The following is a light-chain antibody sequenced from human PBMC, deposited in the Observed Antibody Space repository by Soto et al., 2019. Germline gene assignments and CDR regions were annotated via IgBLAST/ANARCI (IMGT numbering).Light chain of an antibody. CDR2: STN. J-gene: IGLJ2*01. CDR3: LLYYGGVHSVV. V-gene: IGLV7-43*01. CDR1: TGAVTSGYY. Sequence: QAVVTQEPSLTVSPGGTVTLTCASSTGAVTSGYYPNWFQQKPGQAPRALIYSTNNKYSWTPARFSGSLLGGKAALTLSGVQPEDEVEYYCLLYYGGVHSVVFGGGSTLTVL.